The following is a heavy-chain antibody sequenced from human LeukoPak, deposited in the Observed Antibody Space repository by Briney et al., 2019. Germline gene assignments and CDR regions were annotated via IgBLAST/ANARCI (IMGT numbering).Heavy chain of an antibody. V-gene: IGHV4-38-2*01. CDR2: IFHTGTT. CDR1: GYSISRAFH. D-gene: IGHD2-15*01. Sequence: SETLSLTCAFSGYSISRAFHWGWVRQSPGKGLECLGNIFHTGTTYYNPSLKSRLTISLDTSKNQFSLKLDSVTAADTAVYYCARAGPFSSGGSCYFDSCGQGTLVTVSS. CDR3: ARAGPFSSGGSCYFDS. J-gene: IGHJ4*02.